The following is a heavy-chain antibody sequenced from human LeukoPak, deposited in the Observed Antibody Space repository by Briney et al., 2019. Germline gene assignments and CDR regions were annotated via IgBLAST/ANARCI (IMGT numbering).Heavy chain of an antibody. CDR1: GFTFSSYG. Sequence: GGSLRLSCAPSGFTFSSYGMHWVRQAPGKGLEWVAFIRYDGSNKYYADSVKGRFTISRDNSKNTLYLQMNSLRAEDTAVYYCAKDPYYYDSSGRYYFDYWGQGTLVTVSS. CDR3: AKDPYYYDSSGRYYFDY. CDR2: IRYDGSNK. J-gene: IGHJ4*02. D-gene: IGHD3-22*01. V-gene: IGHV3-30*02.